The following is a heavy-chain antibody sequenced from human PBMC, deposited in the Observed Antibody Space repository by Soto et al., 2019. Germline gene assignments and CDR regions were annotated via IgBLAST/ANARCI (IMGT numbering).Heavy chain of an antibody. CDR3: ASDSSGTY. J-gene: IGHJ4*02. V-gene: IGHV3-21*01. Sequence: EVHLVESGGGLVKPGGSLRITCAASGFTFSHYTMNWVRQPPGKGLEWVSAISGNSNYIYYKDSVKGRFTISRDNAKDSMYLQMDSLTGEDTAVYYCASDSSGTYWGRGTLVNASS. D-gene: IGHD3-22*01. CDR2: ISGNSNYI. CDR1: GFTFSHYT.